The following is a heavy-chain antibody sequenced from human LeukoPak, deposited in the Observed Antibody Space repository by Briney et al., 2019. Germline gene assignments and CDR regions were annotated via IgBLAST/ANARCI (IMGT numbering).Heavy chain of an antibody. Sequence: PGGSLRLSCAASGFTVSSNYMSWVRQAPGKGLEWVSSISSSSSYIYYADSVKGRFTISRDNAKNSLYLQMNSLRAEDTAVYYCARDLGYSGYDPWGQGTLVTVSS. CDR1: GFTVSSNY. CDR3: ARDLGYSGYDP. J-gene: IGHJ5*02. CDR2: ISSSSSYI. V-gene: IGHV3-21*01. D-gene: IGHD5-12*01.